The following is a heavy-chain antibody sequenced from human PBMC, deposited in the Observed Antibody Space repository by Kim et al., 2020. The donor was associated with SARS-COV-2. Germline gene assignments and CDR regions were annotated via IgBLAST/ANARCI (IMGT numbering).Heavy chain of an antibody. J-gene: IGHJ6*02. CDR1: GFNFEDYG. CDR3: AKERATPYGYYGLVA. Sequence: GGSLRLSCAASGFNFEDYGMHWVRQVKGKGLEWVSSINWESRRIGYADSVKGRFTISRDNAKNSVYLEMRSLKVEDTALYFCAKERATPYGYYGLVAWGQGTPVTVSS. V-gene: IGHV3-9*01. D-gene: IGHD1-1*01. CDR2: INWESRRI.